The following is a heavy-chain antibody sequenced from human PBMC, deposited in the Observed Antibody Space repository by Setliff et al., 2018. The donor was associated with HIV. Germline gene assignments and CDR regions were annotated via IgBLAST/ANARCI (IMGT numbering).Heavy chain of an antibody. CDR2: IYTSGST. Sequence: PSETLSLICTVSGGSISSGRYYWSWIRQPAGKGLEWIGHIYTSGSTNYNPSLKSRVTISVDTSKNQFSLKLSSVTAADTAVYYCIIAYSSGWLAPMGFDSWGQGTLVTVSS. V-gene: IGHV4-61*09. J-gene: IGHJ4*02. CDR1: GGSISSGRYY. CDR3: IIAYSSGWLAPMGFDS. D-gene: IGHD6-19*01.